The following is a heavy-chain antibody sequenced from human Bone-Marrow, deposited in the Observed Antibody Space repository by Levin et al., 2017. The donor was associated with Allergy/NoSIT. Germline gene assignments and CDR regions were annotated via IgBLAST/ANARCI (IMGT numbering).Heavy chain of an antibody. CDR1: GYTFTGYF. J-gene: IGHJ4*02. CDR2: ISPNTGDT. CDR3: VRDSGFDLVLST. Sequence: ASVKVSCKASGYTFTGYFMHWVRQAPGQGLEWMGRISPNTGDTFYAQKFHGRVTLTRDTSISTVYMELSSLRSDDTAVYYCVRDSGFDLVLSTWGQGVLVTVSS. V-gene: IGHV1-2*06. D-gene: IGHD5-12*01.